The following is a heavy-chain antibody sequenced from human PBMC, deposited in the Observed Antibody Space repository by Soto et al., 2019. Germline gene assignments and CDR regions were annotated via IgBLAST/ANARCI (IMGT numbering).Heavy chain of an antibody. CDR1: GYTFTKYG. V-gene: IGHV1-18*03. J-gene: IGHJ6*02. D-gene: IGHD1-7*01. Sequence: WASVKVSCKASGYTFTKYGISWVRQAPGQGLEWMGWISAYNGNTNYAQKVQDRVTMTTDTSTSTAYMELRSLRSDDLAVCYCARDLDGVTGTTGGMDVWGQGTTVTVS. CDR2: ISAYNGNT. CDR3: ARDLDGVTGTTGGMDV.